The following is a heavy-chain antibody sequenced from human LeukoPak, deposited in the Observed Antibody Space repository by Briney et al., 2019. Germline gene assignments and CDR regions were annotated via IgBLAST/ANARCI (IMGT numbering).Heavy chain of an antibody. V-gene: IGHV3-21*01. CDR3: ARVQHPGQGVVVGEAFDI. Sequence: GGSLRLSRAASGFTFSSYSMNWVRQAPGKGLEWVSSISSSSSYIYYADSVKGRFTISRDNAKNSLYLQMNSLRAEDTAVYYCARVQHPGQGVVVGEAFDIWGQGTMVTVSS. CDR2: ISSSSSYI. CDR1: GFTFSSYS. D-gene: IGHD3-22*01. J-gene: IGHJ3*02.